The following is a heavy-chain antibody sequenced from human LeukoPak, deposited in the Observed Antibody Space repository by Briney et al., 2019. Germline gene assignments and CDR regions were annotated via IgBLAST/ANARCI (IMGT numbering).Heavy chain of an antibody. Sequence: GASVKVSCKASGGTFSSHAISWVRQAPGQGLEWMGGIIPIFGTANYAQKFQGRVTITTDESTSTAYMELSSLRSEDTAVYYCARDGGGYSYGGAFDYWGQGTLVTVSS. CDR2: IIPIFGTA. D-gene: IGHD5-18*01. J-gene: IGHJ4*02. CDR1: GGTFSSHA. CDR3: ARDGGGYSYGGAFDY. V-gene: IGHV1-69*05.